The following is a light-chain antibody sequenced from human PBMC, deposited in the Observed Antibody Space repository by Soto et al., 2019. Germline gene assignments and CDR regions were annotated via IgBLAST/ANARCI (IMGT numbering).Light chain of an antibody. Sequence: QSALTQPRSVSGSPGQSVTISCTGTSNDVGGNNHVSWYQQHPGKAPKLMISEVSNRPSGVSNRFSGSKSGNTASLTISGLQADDEGDYYCYSYAGSFTWVFGGGTQLTVL. J-gene: IGLJ3*02. CDR2: EVS. V-gene: IGLV2-11*01. CDR1: SNDVGGNNH. CDR3: YSYAGSFTWV.